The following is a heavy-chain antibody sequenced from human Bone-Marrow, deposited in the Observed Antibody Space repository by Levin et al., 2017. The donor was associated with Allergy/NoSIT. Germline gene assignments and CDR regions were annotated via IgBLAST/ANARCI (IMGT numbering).Heavy chain of an antibody. Sequence: KRGESLKISCKASGYTFTSYDINWVRQATGQGLEWMGWMNPNSGNTGYAQKFQGRVTMTRNTSISTAYMELSSLRSEDTAVYYCAGGLLRFLEWLSYLDPNYGMDVWGQGTTVTVSS. V-gene: IGHV1-8*01. CDR1: GYTFTSYD. CDR2: MNPNSGNT. CDR3: AGGLLRFLEWLSYLDPNYGMDV. J-gene: IGHJ6*02. D-gene: IGHD3-3*01.